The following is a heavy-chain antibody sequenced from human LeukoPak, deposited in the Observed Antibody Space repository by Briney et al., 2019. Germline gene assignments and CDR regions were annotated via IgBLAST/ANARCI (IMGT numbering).Heavy chain of an antibody. CDR2: INHSGST. CDR1: GFTFSSYW. J-gene: IGHJ6*02. Sequence: GSLRLSCAASGFTFSSYWMNWIRQPPGKGLEWIGEINHSGSTNYNPSLKSRVTISVDTSKNQFSLKLSSVTAADTAVYYCARSGGIQLWLVLEYYYYGMDVWGQGTTVTVSS. V-gene: IGHV4-34*01. CDR3: ARSGGIQLWLVLEYYYYGMDV. D-gene: IGHD5-18*01.